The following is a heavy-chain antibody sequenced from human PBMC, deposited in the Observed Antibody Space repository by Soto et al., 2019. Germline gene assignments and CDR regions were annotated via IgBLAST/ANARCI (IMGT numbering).Heavy chain of an antibody. CDR1: GGTFSSYT. Sequence: SVKVSCKASGGTFSSYTISWVRQAPGQGLEWMGRIIPILGIANYAQKFQGRVTITADKSTSTAYMELSSLRSEDTAVYYCAREIAARPTYYYYMDVWGKGTTVTVSS. D-gene: IGHD6-6*01. CDR2: IIPILGIA. J-gene: IGHJ6*03. V-gene: IGHV1-69*04. CDR3: AREIAARPTYYYYMDV.